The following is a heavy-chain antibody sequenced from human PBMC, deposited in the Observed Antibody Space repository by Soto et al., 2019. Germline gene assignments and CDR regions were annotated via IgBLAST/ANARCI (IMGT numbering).Heavy chain of an antibody. Sequence: PSETLSLTCTVSGGYISNSRYYWAWIRQPPGKGLEWIGSIYHTGNTYYNTSLRSRVTISVDTSKNQFYLKLTSVTAADTSVYYCARDYYDSSDYTTNWFDPWGQGTLVTVS. V-gene: IGHV4-39*01. CDR3: ARDYYDSSDYTTNWFDP. CDR2: IYHTGNT. J-gene: IGHJ5*02. CDR1: GGYISNSRYY. D-gene: IGHD3-22*01.